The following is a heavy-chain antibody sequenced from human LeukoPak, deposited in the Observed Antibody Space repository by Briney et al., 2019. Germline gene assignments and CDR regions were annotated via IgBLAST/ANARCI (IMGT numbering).Heavy chain of an antibody. D-gene: IGHD6-19*01. V-gene: IGHV3-30-3*01. CDR1: GFTFSSYA. Sequence: GGSLRLSCAASGFTFSSYAMHWVRQAPGKGLEWVAVISYDGSNKYYADSVKGRFTISRDNSKNTLYLQMNSLRAEDTAVYYCASARIAVDLYGMDVWGQGTTVTVSS. CDR3: ASARIAVDLYGMDV. J-gene: IGHJ6*02. CDR2: ISYDGSNK.